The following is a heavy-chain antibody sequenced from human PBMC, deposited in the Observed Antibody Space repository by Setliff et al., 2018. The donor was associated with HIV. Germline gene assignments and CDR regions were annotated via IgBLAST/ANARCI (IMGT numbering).Heavy chain of an antibody. Sequence: GGSLRLSCTTSGLIFGDYGMAWVRQAPGKGLEWVGFIRSKPYGGTTEYAASVEGRFTISRDDSKSIAYLQIKSLRAEDTAVYYCTGVKWDLPYNPQFDYWGQGTLVTVSS. CDR3: TGVKWDLPYNPQFDY. J-gene: IGHJ4*02. CDR2: IRSKPYGGTT. CDR1: GLIFGDYG. D-gene: IGHD1-26*01. V-gene: IGHV3-49*04.